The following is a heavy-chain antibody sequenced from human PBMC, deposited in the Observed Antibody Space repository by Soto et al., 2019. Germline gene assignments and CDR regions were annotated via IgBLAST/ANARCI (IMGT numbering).Heavy chain of an antibody. CDR1: GFTFTSYA. CDR2: INGGSGNT. V-gene: IGHV1-3*01. CDR3: ARVPPWGNSAGDYYIQHYDS. Sequence: ASVKVSCKSSGFTFTSYAIHWLRQAPGQRPQWMGWINGGSGNTKYSQDFQGRVTFTRDTFATTAYLELSSLRSEDTAVYYCARVPPWGNSAGDYYIQHYDSWGQGTPVTVS. D-gene: IGHD3-10*01. J-gene: IGHJ4*02.